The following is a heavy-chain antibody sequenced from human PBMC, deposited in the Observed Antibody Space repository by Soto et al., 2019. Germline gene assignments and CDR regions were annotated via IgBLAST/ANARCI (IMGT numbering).Heavy chain of an antibody. CDR2: ISYDGNKK. V-gene: IGHV3-30*18. CDR1: GFTFRVYG. CDR3: AQEAPGGWHFFDT. J-gene: IGHJ4*02. Sequence: GESLKISCAASGFTFRVYGMHWVRQAPGKGLEWVADISYDGNKKYYTDSVKGRFTISRDNSKNKLYLQMNSLRTEDTALYYCAQEAPGGWHFFDTWGQGTLVTVSS. D-gene: IGHD5-12*01.